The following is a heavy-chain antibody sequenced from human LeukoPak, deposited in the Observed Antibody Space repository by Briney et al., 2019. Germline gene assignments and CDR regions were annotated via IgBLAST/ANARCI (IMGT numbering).Heavy chain of an antibody. D-gene: IGHD2-15*01. Sequence: SETLSLTCTVSGGSISSGGYYWSWIRQHPGKGLEWIGYIYYSGSTYYNPSLKSRVTISVDTSKNQFSLKLSSVTAADTAVYYCAREARRTCSGGSCYKGFDYWGQGTLVTVSS. CDR1: GGSISSGGYY. J-gene: IGHJ4*02. CDR3: AREARRTCSGGSCYKGFDY. CDR2: IYYSGST. V-gene: IGHV4-31*03.